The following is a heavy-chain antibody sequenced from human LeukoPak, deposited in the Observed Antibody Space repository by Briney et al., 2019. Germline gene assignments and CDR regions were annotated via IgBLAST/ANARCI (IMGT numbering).Heavy chain of an antibody. V-gene: IGHV4-59*01. CDR3: ARAVITFGAAVAKGFDR. CDR2: IYYSGST. CDR1: GGSFSTYY. D-gene: IGHD3-16*01. J-gene: IGHJ4*02. Sequence: PSETLSLTCTVSGGSFSTYYWSWIRQPPGKGLEWIGYIYYSGSTDYNPSLKSRVTMSLDTSKNQFSLNLNSVTAADTAVYYCARAVITFGAAVAKGFDRWGQGTLVTVSS.